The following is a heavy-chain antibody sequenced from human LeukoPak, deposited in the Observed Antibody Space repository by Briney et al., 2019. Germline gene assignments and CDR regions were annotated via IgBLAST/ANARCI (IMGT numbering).Heavy chain of an antibody. CDR3: ARDGLGGDCYSARCNWFDP. Sequence: PSETLSPTCTVSGGSISSYYWSWIRQPAGKGLEWIGRIYTSGSTNYNPSLKSRVTMSVDTSKNQFSLKLSSVTAADTAVYYCARDGLGGDCYSARCNWFDPWGQGTLVTVSS. CDR1: GGSISSYY. V-gene: IGHV4-4*07. D-gene: IGHD2-21*02. CDR2: IYTSGST. J-gene: IGHJ5*02.